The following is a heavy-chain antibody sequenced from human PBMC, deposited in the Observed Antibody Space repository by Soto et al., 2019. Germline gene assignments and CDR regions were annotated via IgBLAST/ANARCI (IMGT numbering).Heavy chain of an antibody. J-gene: IGHJ5*02. CDR1: GDSISNSNYY. CDR3: ARSNSGYYKWFDP. V-gene: IGHV4-39*01. D-gene: IGHD3-22*01. Sequence: PSETLSLTCTVSGDSISNSNYYWGWIRQPPGKGLEWIANIYYSGITYYNPSLKSRVAISVDTSKKQFSLKLSSVTAADTAIYYCARSNSGYYKWFDPWGQGTLVTVSS. CDR2: IYYSGIT.